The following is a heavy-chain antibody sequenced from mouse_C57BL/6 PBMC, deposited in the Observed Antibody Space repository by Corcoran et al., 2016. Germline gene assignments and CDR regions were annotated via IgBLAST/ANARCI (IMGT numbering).Heavy chain of an antibody. V-gene: IGHV1-19*01. J-gene: IGHJ4*01. CDR1: GYTFTDYY. D-gene: IGHD3-2*02. CDR3: ARALSGYAMDY. CDR2: INPYNGGT. Sequence: EVQLQQSGPVLVKPGASVKMSCKASGYTFTDYYMNWVKQSHGKSLEWIGVINPYNGGTSYNQKFKGKATLTVDKSSSTAYMELNSLTSEDSAVYYCARALSGYAMDYWGQGTSVTVSS.